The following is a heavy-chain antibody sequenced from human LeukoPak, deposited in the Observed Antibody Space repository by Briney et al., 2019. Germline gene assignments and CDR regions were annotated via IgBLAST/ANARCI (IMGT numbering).Heavy chain of an antibody. J-gene: IGHJ3*02. Sequence: PGGSLRLSCAASGFTFSSYSMNWVRQAPGKGLEWVSSISSSSSYIYYADSVKGRFTISRDNAKNSLYLQMNSLRAEDTAVYYCARDLRVVPRAFDIWGQGTMVTVPS. V-gene: IGHV3-21*01. CDR3: ARDLRVVPRAFDI. CDR1: GFTFSSYS. CDR2: ISSSSSYI. D-gene: IGHD3-22*01.